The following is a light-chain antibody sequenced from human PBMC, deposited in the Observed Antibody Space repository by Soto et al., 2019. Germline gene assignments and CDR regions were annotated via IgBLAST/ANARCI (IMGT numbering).Light chain of an antibody. CDR2: AAY. J-gene: IGKJ4*01. Sequence: IQVTQSPSSLSASVGDRITITCRVSQGMSSYLAWYQQKPGKAPKLLIYAAYTLQSGVPSRFSGGGSGPDFTLTISNLQPEDIANYYCQQVDTSHSFGGGTKVEIK. CDR1: QGMSSY. CDR3: QQVDTSHS. V-gene: IGKV1-9*01.